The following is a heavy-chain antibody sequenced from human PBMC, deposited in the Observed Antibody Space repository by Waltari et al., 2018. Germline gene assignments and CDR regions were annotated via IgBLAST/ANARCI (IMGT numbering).Heavy chain of an antibody. J-gene: IGHJ5*02. CDR2: IYTSGST. Sequence: QVQLQESGPGLVKPSETLSLTCTVSGGSISSYYWSWIRQPAGKGLEWIGRIYTSGSTNYNPSLKSRVTMSVDTSKNQFSLKLRSVTAADTAVYYCARVREYCSGGSCYWFDPWGQGTLVTVSS. V-gene: IGHV4-4*07. D-gene: IGHD2-15*01. CDR3: ARVREYCSGGSCYWFDP. CDR1: GGSISSYY.